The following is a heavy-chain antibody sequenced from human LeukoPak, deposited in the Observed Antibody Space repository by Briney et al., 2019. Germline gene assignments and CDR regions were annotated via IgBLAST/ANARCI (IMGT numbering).Heavy chain of an antibody. CDR3: ARGGYYDFWSGYSPFDY. Sequence: ASVKVSCKASGYTFTSYGISWVRQAPGQGLEWMGWISAYNGNTNYAQKLQGRVTMTTDTSTSTAYMELRSLRSDDTAVYYCARGGYYDFWSGYSPFDYWGQGTLVTVSS. J-gene: IGHJ4*02. CDR1: GYTFTSYG. V-gene: IGHV1-18*01. D-gene: IGHD3-3*01. CDR2: ISAYNGNT.